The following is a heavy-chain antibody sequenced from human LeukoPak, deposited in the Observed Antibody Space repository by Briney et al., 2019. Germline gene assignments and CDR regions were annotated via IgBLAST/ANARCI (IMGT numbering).Heavy chain of an antibody. CDR2: IYYSGST. CDR1: GGSISSGDYY. D-gene: IGHD2-2*02. J-gene: IGHJ4*02. CDR3: ARATDCSSTSCYSIGY. Sequence: SQTLSLTCTVSGGSISSGDYYWSWIRQPPGKGLEWIGYIYYSGSTYYNPSLKSRVTISVDTSKNQFSLKLSSVTAADTAVYYCARATDCSSTSCYSIGYWGQGTLVTVSS. V-gene: IGHV4-30-4*08.